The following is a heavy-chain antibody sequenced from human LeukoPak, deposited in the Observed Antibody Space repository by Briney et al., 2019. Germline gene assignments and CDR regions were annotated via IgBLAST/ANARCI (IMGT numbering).Heavy chain of an antibody. CDR3: ARGPSSFVDTAMED. CDR2: TYYRSKWYN. V-gene: IGHV6-1*01. J-gene: IGHJ4*02. Sequence: SQTLSLTCALSGDSVSSNSAAWNWIRQSPSRGLEWLGRTYYRSKWYNDYAVSVKSRITINPDTSKNQFSLQLNSVTPEDTAVYYCARGPSSFVDTAMEDWGQGTLVTVSS. D-gene: IGHD5-18*01. CDR1: GDSVSSNSAA.